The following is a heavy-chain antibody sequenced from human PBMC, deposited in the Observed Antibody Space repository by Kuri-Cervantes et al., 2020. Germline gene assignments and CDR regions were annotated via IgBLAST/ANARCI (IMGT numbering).Heavy chain of an antibody. CDR3: VRAGPTAWFDP. CDR1: GFTFNDYN. J-gene: IGHJ5*02. Sequence: GESLKISCAASGFTFNDYNMIWVRQAPGKGLEWVSSISGSSGYIFYTDSVKGRFTISRDNAKNTVYLQMNSLRAEDTAVYYCVRAGPTAWFDPWGEGTLVTVSS. D-gene: IGHD4-11*01. CDR2: ISGSSGYI. V-gene: IGHV3-21*06.